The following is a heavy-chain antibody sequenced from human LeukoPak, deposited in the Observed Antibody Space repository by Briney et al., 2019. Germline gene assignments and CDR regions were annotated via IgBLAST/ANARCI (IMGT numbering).Heavy chain of an antibody. CDR2: ISGSGGST. CDR1: GLTFSSYA. J-gene: IGHJ5*02. V-gene: IGHV3-23*01. CDR3: AKDSRYSSSWYPNWFDP. D-gene: IGHD6-13*01. Sequence: GGSLRLSCAASGLTFSSYAMSWVRQAPGKGLEWVSAISGSGGSTYYADSVKGRFTISRDNSKNTLYLQMNSLRAEDTAVYYCAKDSRYSSSWYPNWFDPWGQGTLVTVSS.